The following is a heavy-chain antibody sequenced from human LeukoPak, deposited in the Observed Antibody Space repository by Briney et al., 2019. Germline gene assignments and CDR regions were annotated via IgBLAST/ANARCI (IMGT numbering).Heavy chain of an antibody. V-gene: IGHV1-8*01. CDR2: MNPNSGNT. CDR1: GYTFTSYD. Sequence: GASVKVSCTASGYTFTSYDINWVRQATGQGLEWMGWMNPNSGNTGYAQKFQGRVTMTRNTSISTAYMELSSLRSEDTAVYYCASPPLYSSGWHAHYWGQGTLVTVSS. CDR3: ASPPLYSSGWHAHY. D-gene: IGHD6-19*01. J-gene: IGHJ4*02.